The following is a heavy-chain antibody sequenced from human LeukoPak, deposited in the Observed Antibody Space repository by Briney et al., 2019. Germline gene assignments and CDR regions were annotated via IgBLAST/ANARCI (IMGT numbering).Heavy chain of an antibody. CDR2: MSYDGSNK. Sequence: PGRSLRLSCAASGFTFSSYAMHWVRQAPGKGLEWVAVMSYDGSNKYYADSVKGRFTISRDNSKNTLYLQMNSLRAEDTAVYYCAKDSPHDYVWANYKLGWFFDDWGQGTLVTVSS. CDR3: AKDSPHDYVWANYKLGWFFDD. D-gene: IGHD3-16*01. J-gene: IGHJ4*02. CDR1: GFTFSSYA. V-gene: IGHV3-30-3*01.